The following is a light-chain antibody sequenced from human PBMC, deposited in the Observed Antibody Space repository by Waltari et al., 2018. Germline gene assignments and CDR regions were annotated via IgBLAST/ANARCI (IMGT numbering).Light chain of an antibody. J-gene: IGKJ1*01. V-gene: IGKV3-15*01. CDR2: GAS. CDR1: QSVSSN. Sequence: EIVMTQSPATLSVSPGERATLPYRVSQSVSSNLAWYQQKPGQAPRLLIYGASTRATGIPARFSGSGSGTEFTLTISSMQSEDFAVSYVQQYNNWLWTFGQGTKVEIK. CDR3: QQYNNWLWT.